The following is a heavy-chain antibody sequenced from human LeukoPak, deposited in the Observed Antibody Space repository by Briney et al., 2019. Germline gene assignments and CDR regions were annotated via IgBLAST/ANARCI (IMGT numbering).Heavy chain of an antibody. D-gene: IGHD3-22*01. CDR1: GYTFTCYG. V-gene: IGHV1-18*01. CDR2: ISAYNGNT. J-gene: IGHJ4*02. Sequence: ASVKVSCKASGYTFTCYGISWVRQAPGQGLEWMGWISAYNGNTNYAQKLQGRVTMTTDTSTSTAYMELRSLRSVDTAVYYCAYSSFSPNYFDYWGQGTLVTVSS. CDR3: AYSSFSPNYFDY.